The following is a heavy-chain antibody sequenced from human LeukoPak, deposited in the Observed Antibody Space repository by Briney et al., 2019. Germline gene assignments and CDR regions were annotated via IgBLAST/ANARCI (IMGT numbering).Heavy chain of an antibody. J-gene: IGHJ6*03. CDR2: INPNSGGT. Sequence: ASVKVSCKASGYTFTGYYMHWVRQAPGQGLEWMGRINPNSGGTNYAQKFQGRVTMTRDTSISTAYMELSRLRSDDTAVYYCAGDALYGSGCYYNDFDYYYYMDVWGKGTTVTVSS. V-gene: IGHV1-2*06. CDR3: AGDALYGSGCYYNDFDYYYYMDV. D-gene: IGHD3-10*01. CDR1: GYTFTGYY.